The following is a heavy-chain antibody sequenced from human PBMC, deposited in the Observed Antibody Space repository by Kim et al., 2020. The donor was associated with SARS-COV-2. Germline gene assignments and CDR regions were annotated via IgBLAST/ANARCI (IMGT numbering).Heavy chain of an antibody. V-gene: IGHV7-4-1*02. D-gene: IGHD2-2*01. J-gene: IGHJ6*02. CDR3: ARDLCSSTSCYEGGYYYGMDV. CDR1: GYTFTSYA. CDR2: INTNTGNP. Sequence: ASVKVSCKASGYTFTSYAMNWVRQAPGQGLEWMGWINTNTGNPTYAQGFTGRFVFSLDTSVSTAYLQISSLKAEDTAVYYCARDLCSSTSCYEGGYYYGMDVWGQGTTVTVSS.